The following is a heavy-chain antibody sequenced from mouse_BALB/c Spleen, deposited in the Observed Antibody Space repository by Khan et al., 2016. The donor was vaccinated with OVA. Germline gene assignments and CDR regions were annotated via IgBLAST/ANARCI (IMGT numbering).Heavy chain of an antibody. D-gene: IGHD2-14*01. CDR3: ARSLYYSYGDALDF. V-gene: IGHV3-2*02. Sequence: VQLKESGPGLVKPSQSLSLTCTVTGYSITSEYAWNWIRQFPGNKLEWMGYISSTGSTSYNPSLKSRISITRDTSKNQFFLQLKSVTTEDTATDYGARSLYYSYGDALDFWGRGTSVTVSS. J-gene: IGHJ4*01. CDR2: ISSTGST. CDR1: GYSITSEYA.